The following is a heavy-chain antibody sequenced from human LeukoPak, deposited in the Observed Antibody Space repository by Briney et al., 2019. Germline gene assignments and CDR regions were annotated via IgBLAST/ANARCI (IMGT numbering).Heavy chain of an antibody. J-gene: IGHJ4*02. CDR1: GFTFDDYG. CDR2: INWNCGST. V-gene: IGHV3-20*04. D-gene: IGHD1-7*01. CDR3: ATMRPYNWNYVDGSLDY. Sequence: GGSLRLSCAASGFTFDDYGMSLVRQAPRKGLEWVSGINWNCGSTGYADSVKGRFTISRDNAKNSLYLQMNSLRAEDTALYYCATMRPYNWNYVDGSLDYWGQGTLVTVSS.